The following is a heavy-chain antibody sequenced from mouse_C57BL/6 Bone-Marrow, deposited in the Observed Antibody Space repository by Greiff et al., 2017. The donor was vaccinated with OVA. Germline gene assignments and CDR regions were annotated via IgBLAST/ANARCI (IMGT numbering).Heavy chain of an antibody. CDR3: ARGTGYYFDY. D-gene: IGHD4-1*01. CDR1: GYTFTDYY. V-gene: IGHV1-26*01. J-gene: IGHJ2*01. Sequence: VQLKESGPELVKPGASVKISCKASGYTFTDYYMNWVKQSHGKSLEWIGDINPNNGGTSYNQKFKGKATLTVDKSSSTAYMELRSLTSEDSAVYYCARGTGYYFDYWGQGTTLTVSS. CDR2: INPNNGGT.